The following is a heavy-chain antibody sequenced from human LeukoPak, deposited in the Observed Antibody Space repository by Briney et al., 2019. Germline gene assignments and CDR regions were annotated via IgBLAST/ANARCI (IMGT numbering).Heavy chain of an antibody. CDR3: ARDLAISTSCFDY. CDR2: ISGSGGST. Sequence: AGGSLRLSCAASGFTFSSYAMSWVRQAPGKGLEWVSAISGSGGSTYYADSVKGRFAISRDNSENTVYLQMNSLRAEDTAVYYCARDLAISTSCFDYWGQGTLVTVSS. V-gene: IGHV3-23*01. CDR1: GFTFSSYA. D-gene: IGHD2-2*01. J-gene: IGHJ4*02.